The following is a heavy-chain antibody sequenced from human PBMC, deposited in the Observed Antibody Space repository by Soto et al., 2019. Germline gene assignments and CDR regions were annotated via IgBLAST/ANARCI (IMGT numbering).Heavy chain of an antibody. D-gene: IGHD2-2*01. CDR3: ARAVYYALDAFDI. V-gene: IGHV3-33*01. CDR1: GFTFSSYG. CDR2: IWYDGSNK. Sequence: QVQLVESGGGVVQPGRSLRLSCAASGFTFSSYGMHWVRQAPGKGLEWVAVIWYDGSNKYYADSVKGRFTISRDNSKNTLYLQMNSLRAEDTAVYYCARAVYYALDAFDIWGQGTMVTVSS. J-gene: IGHJ3*02.